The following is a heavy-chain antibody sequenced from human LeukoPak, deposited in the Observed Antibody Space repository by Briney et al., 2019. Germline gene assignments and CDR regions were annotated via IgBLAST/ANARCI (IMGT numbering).Heavy chain of an antibody. CDR2: ISGSGENT. D-gene: IGHD2-15*01. V-gene: IGHV3-23*01. J-gene: IGHJ4*02. CDR3: ATGHCSGGSCYGTDY. Sequence: GGSLRLSCAASGFTFSSYAMRWVRQAPGKGLAWVSAISGSGENTFYADSVKGRFAIARDNAKNTLYLQMNSLRPEDTAVYYCATGHCSGGSCYGTDYWGEGTLVTVSS. CDR1: GFTFSSYA.